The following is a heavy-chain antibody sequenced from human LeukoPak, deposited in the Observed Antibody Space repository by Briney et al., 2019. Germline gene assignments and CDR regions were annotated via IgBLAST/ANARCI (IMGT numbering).Heavy chain of an antibody. J-gene: IGHJ4*02. CDR1: GGSSSGYY. D-gene: IGHD3-22*01. Sequence: SETLSLTCAVYGGSSSGYYWSWIRQPPGKGLEWIGEINHSGSTNYNPSLKSRVTISVDTSKNQFSLKLSSVTAADTAVYYCARGLRVRYYYDSSGYPDLDYWGQGTLVTVSS. CDR2: INHSGST. CDR3: ARGLRVRYYYDSSGYPDLDY. V-gene: IGHV4-34*01.